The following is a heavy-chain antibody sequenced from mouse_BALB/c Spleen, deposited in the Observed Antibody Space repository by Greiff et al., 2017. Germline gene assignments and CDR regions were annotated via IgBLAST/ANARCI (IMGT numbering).Heavy chain of an antibody. CDR2: ISSGSSTI. CDR1: GFTLSSFG. CDR3: ASYGNYRGDYAMDY. D-gene: IGHD2-1*01. Sequence: EVQLVQSGGGLVQPGGSRNLSCAASGFTLSSFGMHWVRQAPEKGLEWVAYISSGSSTIYYADTVKGRITIFRDNHKNTLFLQMTSLRSEDTAMYYCASYGNYRGDYAMDYWGEGTSVTVSS. V-gene: IGHV5-17*02. J-gene: IGHJ4*01.